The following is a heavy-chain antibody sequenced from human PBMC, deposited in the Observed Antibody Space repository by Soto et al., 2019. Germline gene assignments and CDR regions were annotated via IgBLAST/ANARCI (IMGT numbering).Heavy chain of an antibody. CDR2: IWYDGSNQ. J-gene: IGHJ4*02. D-gene: IGHD1-26*01. V-gene: IGHV3-33*01. Sequence: SCEASGFDISTYGLHWVRQAPGKGLEWLAFIWYDGSNQHYAASVKGGFTISRDNSRNTLYLQMNNLRADDTAGYFCARAVSSATYYDCIGYWGRGTLVTVSS. CDR1: GFDISTYG. CDR3: ARAVSSATYYDCIGY.